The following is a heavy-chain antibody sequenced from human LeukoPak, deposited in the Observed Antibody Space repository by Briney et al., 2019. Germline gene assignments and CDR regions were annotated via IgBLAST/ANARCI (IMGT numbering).Heavy chain of an antibody. V-gene: IGHV4-61*01. J-gene: IGHJ6*02. D-gene: IGHD5-18*01. CDR3: ARHKNRGYSYGPSLYYYGMDV. Sequence: PSETLSLTCTVSGGSVSSGSYYWSWIRQPPGKGLEWIGYIYYSGSTNYNPSLKSRVTISVDTSKNQFSLKLSSVTAADTAVYYCARHKNRGYSYGPSLYYYGMDVWGQGTTVTVSS. CDR2: IYYSGST. CDR1: GGSVSSGSYY.